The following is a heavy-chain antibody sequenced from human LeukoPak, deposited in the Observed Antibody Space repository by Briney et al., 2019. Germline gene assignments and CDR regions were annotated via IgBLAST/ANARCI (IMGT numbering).Heavy chain of an antibody. J-gene: IGHJ4*02. CDR1: GFTFSDYY. Sequence: GGSLRLSCAASGFTFSDYYMSWVRQAPGKGLEWVSAISGSGGSTYYADSVKGRFTISRDDSENTLYLQLNNLRAEDTAVYYCARTPLRFLARSSMGASYFDFWGRGTLVTVSS. CDR2: ISGSGGST. CDR3: ARTPLRFLARSSMGASYFDF. D-gene: IGHD3-3*01. V-gene: IGHV3-23*01.